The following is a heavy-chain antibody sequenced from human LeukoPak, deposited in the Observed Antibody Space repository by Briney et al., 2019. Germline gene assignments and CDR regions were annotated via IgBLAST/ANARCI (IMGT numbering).Heavy chain of an antibody. D-gene: IGHD3-22*01. CDR2: ITESGSYQ. J-gene: IGHJ3*02. V-gene: IGHV3-21*01. Sequence: GGSLRLSCAVSGFTFSSYSMNWVRQAPGKGLEWVSSITESGSYQYYADSVKGRFTISRDNAKNSLYLQMNSLRAEDTAVYYCARDDTHYGSSGSFYGAFDIWGQGTMVTVSS. CDR3: ARDDTHYGSSGSFYGAFDI. CDR1: GFTFSSYS.